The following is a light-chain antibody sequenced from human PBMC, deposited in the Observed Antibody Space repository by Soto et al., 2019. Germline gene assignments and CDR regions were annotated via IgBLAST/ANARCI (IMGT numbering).Light chain of an antibody. J-gene: IGLJ1*01. CDR3: SSYTSSSTLV. Sequence: QSALTQPASVSGSPGQSFTISCTGTSSDVGGYNYVSWYQQHPGKAPKLMIYDVSNRPSGVSNRFSGSKSGNTASLTISWLQAEDEADYYCSSYTSSSTLVFGTGTKLTVL. V-gene: IGLV2-14*01. CDR1: SSDVGGYNY. CDR2: DVS.